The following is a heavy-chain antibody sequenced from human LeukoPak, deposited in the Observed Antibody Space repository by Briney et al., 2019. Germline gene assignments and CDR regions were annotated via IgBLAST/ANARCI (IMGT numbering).Heavy chain of an antibody. CDR3: AKDRGGGPVAGNFDY. CDR2: ISGSGGST. CDR1: GFTFSSYA. D-gene: IGHD6-19*01. Sequence: PGGSLRLSCAASGFTFSSYAMSWVRQAPGKGLEWVSAISGSGGSTYYADSVKGRFTISRDNSKNTLYLQMNSLRAEDTAVYYCAKDRGGGPVAGNFDYWGPGTLVTVSS. V-gene: IGHV3-23*01. J-gene: IGHJ4*02.